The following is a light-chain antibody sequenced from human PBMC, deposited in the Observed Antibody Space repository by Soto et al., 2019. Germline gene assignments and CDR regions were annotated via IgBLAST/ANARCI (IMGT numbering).Light chain of an antibody. V-gene: IGKV3-11*01. CDR1: QSVSSY. CDR3: QQRSNWPRAT. CDR2: DAS. Sequence: EIVLTQSPATLSLSPGERATLSCRASQSVSSYLLWYQQKPGQAPRLLIYDASNRATGIPARFSGSGSGTDFTLTISSLEPEDFAVYYCQQRSNWPRATFGQGTKVDIK. J-gene: IGKJ1*01.